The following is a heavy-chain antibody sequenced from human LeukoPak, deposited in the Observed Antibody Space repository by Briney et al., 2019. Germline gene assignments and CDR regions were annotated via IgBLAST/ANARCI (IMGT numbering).Heavy chain of an antibody. D-gene: IGHD3-22*01. CDR3: ARDAYYYDSSGYYYESYNWFDP. Sequence: ASVKVSCKASGYTFTSYAMHWVRQAPGQRLEWMGWINAGNGNTKYSQKFQGRVTITRDTSASTAYMELSSLRSEDTAVYYCARDAYYYDSSGYYYESYNWFDPWGQGTLVTASS. CDR1: GYTFTSYA. V-gene: IGHV1-3*01. CDR2: INAGNGNT. J-gene: IGHJ5*02.